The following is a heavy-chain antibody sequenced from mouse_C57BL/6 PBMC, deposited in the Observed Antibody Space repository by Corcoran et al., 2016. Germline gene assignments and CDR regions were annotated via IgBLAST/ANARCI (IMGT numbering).Heavy chain of an antibody. CDR3: ARSQYYCDY. Sequence: QIQLVQSGPELKKPGETVKISCKASGYTFTTYGMSWVKQAPGKGLKWMGWINTYSGVPTYADDFKGRFAFSLETSASTAYLQINNLKNEDTATYFCARSQYYCDYWGQGTTLTVSS. CDR1: GYTFTTYG. J-gene: IGHJ2*01. V-gene: IGHV9-3*01. CDR2: INTYSGVP. D-gene: IGHD3-2*02.